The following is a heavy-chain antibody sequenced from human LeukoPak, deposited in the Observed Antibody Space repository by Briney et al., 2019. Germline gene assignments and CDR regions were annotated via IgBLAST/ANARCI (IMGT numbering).Heavy chain of an antibody. D-gene: IGHD1-26*01. V-gene: IGHV4-34*01. CDR2: INHSGST. J-gene: IGHJ4*02. Sequence: SETLSLTCAVYGGSFSGNYWSWIRQPPGKGLEWIGEINHSGSTYYNPSLKSRVTISVDTSKNQFSLKLSSVTAADTAVYYCARVMGGSYFKNWGQGTLVTVSS. CDR1: GGSFSGNY. CDR3: ARVMGGSYFKN.